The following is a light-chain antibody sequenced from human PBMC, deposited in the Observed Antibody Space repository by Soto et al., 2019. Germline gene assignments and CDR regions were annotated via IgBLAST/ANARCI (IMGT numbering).Light chain of an antibody. CDR2: DVS. CDR1: SSDVGGYNY. CDR3: SSYTSSSSGV. Sequence: QSVLTQPASVSGSPGQSITISCTGTSSDVGGYNYVSWYQQHPGKAPKLMIYDVSNRPSGDSNRFSGSKSGNTASLTISGLQAEDDADYYCSSYTSSSSGVFSGGTKLTVL. J-gene: IGLJ2*01. V-gene: IGLV2-14*01.